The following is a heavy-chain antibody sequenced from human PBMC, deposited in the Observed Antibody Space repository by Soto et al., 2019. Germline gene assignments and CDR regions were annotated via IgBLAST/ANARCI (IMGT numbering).Heavy chain of an antibody. CDR3: ARSFGDKTYYDFWSGYFHLPGMDV. J-gene: IGHJ6*02. Sequence: SETLSLTCTVSGGPISSGGYYWSWIRQHPGEGLEWIGYIYYSGSTYYNPSLKSRVTISVDTSKNQFSLKLSSVTAADTAVYYCARSFGDKTYYDFWSGYFHLPGMDVWGQGTTVTVSS. CDR1: GGPISSGGYY. CDR2: IYYSGST. D-gene: IGHD3-3*01. V-gene: IGHV4-31*03.